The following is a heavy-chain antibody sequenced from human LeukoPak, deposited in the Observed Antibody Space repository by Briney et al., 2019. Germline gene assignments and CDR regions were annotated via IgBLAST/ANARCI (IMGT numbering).Heavy chain of an antibody. J-gene: IGHJ4*02. CDR2: INHSGST. D-gene: IGHD2-21*01. Sequence: PSETLSLTCAVYGGSFSGYYWSWIRQPPGKGLEWNGEINHSGSTNYNPSLKSRVTISVDTSRNQFSLKLSSVTAADTAVYYCARGWWGSVDYWGQGTLVTVSS. CDR3: ARGWWGSVDY. V-gene: IGHV4-34*01. CDR1: GGSFSGYY.